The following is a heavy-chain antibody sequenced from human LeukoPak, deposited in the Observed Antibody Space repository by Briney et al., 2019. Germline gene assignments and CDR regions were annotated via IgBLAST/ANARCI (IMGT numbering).Heavy chain of an antibody. CDR1: GFTFNTYT. D-gene: IGHD5-18*01. J-gene: IGHJ4*02. CDR2: LDSSGAYI. V-gene: IGHV3-21*04. Sequence: GGSLRLSCAASGFTFNTYTMNWARQAPGKGLEWLSSLDSSGAYIFYADSVKGRFIISRDNSKNTLYLQMNSLRAEDTAVYYCGKGRTGYSYGYGIDSWGQGTLVTVSS. CDR3: GKGRTGYSYGYGIDS.